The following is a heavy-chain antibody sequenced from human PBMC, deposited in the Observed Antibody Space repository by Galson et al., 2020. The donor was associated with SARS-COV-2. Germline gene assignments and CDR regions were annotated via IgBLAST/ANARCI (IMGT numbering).Heavy chain of an antibody. V-gene: IGHV3-53*01. CDR1: GFTVRNNY. J-gene: IGHJ4*02. CDR2: IFPGGTT. Sequence: GGSLRLSCAASGFTVRNNYMTWVRQAPGKGLEWVSFIFPGGTTYYAASAKGRFTISRDNSKNTLYLRMTSLRAEETAMYFCARARGGYLDYLRQGTLVTVSS. D-gene: IGHD1-26*01. CDR3: ARARGGYLDY.